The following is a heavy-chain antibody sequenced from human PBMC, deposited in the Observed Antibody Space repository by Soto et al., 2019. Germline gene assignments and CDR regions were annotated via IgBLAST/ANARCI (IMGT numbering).Heavy chain of an antibody. CDR1: GYTFTSYY. CDR3: ARDQYSSGLARWFDP. CDR2: INHSGGST. Sequence: ASVKVSCKASGYTFTSYYMHWVRQAAGQGLEWMGIINHSGGSTRYAQKFQARVTMTRDTSTSTVYMELSSLRSEDTAVYYCARDQYSSGLARWFDPWGQGTLVTVSS. J-gene: IGHJ5*02. D-gene: IGHD6-19*01. V-gene: IGHV1-46*01.